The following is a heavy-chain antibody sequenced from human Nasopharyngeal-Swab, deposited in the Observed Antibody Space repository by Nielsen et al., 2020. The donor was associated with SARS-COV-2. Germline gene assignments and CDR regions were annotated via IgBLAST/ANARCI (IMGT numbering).Heavy chain of an antibody. V-gene: IGHV4-39*07. CDR2: IYYSGST. D-gene: IGHD6-6*01. J-gene: IGHJ4*02. Sequence: WIRQPPGKGLEWIGSIYYSGSTYYNPSLKSRVTISVDTSKNQFSLKLSSVTAADTAVYYCAREGLYSSSLAYWGQGTLVTSPQ. CDR3: AREGLYSSSLAY.